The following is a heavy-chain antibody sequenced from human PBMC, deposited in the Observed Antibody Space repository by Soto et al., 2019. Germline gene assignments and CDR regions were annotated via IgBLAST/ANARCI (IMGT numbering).Heavy chain of an antibody. CDR3: ARDGELLDYGMDV. Sequence: KVSCKASGGTFSNYAISWVRQAPGQGLEWMGGLIPILGPPNYAPNFQGRVTITADKSKSTVYMELSSLRSEDTAVYYCARDGELLDYGMDVWGQGTRVTVSS. CDR2: LIPILGPP. V-gene: IGHV1-69*06. D-gene: IGHD3-10*01. J-gene: IGHJ6*02. CDR1: GGTFSNYA.